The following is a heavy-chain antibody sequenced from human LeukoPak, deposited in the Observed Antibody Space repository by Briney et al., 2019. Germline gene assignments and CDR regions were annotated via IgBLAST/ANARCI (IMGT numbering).Heavy chain of an antibody. CDR2: ISSSSSYI. CDR1: GFTFSSYS. Sequence: GGSLRLSCAASGFTFSSYSMNWVRQAPGKGLEWVSSISSSSSYIYYADSVKGRFTISRDNAKISLYLQMNSLRAEDTAVYYCARGSYGSGSYYIHWGQGTLVTVSS. J-gene: IGHJ4*02. D-gene: IGHD3-10*01. V-gene: IGHV3-21*01. CDR3: ARGSYGSGSYYIH.